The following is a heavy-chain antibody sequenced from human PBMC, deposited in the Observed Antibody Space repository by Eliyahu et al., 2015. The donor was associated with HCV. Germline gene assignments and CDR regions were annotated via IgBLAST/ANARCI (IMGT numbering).Heavy chain of an antibody. CDR1: GDSXSTNGVA. D-gene: IGHD3-10*01. CDR3: ARGSWRSFDY. CDR2: TWYSXKWYS. J-gene: IGHJ4*02. Sequence: QVQLQQSGPGLVKPSQTLSXTCAISGDSXSTNGVAWNWIRQSPSRGLEWLGRTWYSXKWYSDYALSVKSRITVNADTSKNQFSLQLSSVTPEDTAVYYCARGSWRSFDYWGRGIVVTVSS. V-gene: IGHV6-1*01.